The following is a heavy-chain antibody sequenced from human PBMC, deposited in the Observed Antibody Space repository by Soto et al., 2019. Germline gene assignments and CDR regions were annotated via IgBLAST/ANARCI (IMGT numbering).Heavy chain of an antibody. D-gene: IGHD2-2*02. V-gene: IGHV4-34*01. CDR1: GGSFSGYY. CDR3: ASRRGLCSSTSCYRYYYGMDV. J-gene: IGHJ6*02. Sequence: PSETLSLTCAVYGGSFSGYYWSWIRQPPGKGLEWIGEINHSGSTNYNPSLKSRVTISVDTSKNQFSLKLSSVTAADTAVYYCASRRGLCSSTSCYRYYYGMDVWRQGTTVTVSS. CDR2: INHSGST.